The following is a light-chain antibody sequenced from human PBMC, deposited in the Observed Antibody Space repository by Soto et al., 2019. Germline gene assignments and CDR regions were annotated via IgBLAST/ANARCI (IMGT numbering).Light chain of an antibody. Sequence: DIQMTQSPSTLSASVGDRVTITCRASQTVYNYLAWYQQKPGEAPKVLIYDASTLQSGVPSRFSGSGSGTKFTLIISSLQPDDFATYYCQQYSSYWTFGQGTNVEIK. J-gene: IGKJ1*01. CDR3: QQYSSYWT. V-gene: IGKV1-5*01. CDR1: QTVYNY. CDR2: DAS.